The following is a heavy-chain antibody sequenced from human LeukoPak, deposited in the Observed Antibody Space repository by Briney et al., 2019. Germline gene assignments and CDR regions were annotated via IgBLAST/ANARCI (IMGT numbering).Heavy chain of an antibody. CDR1: GDSVSSNNAA. CDR2: TYYRSKWYN. Sequence: SQTLSLTCAISGDSVSSNNAAGNWIRQSPSRGLEWLARTYYRSKWYNDYAVSVQSRITLNPDTSKNQFSLQLNSVTPEDTAVYYCARENRDAFDIWGQGTMVTVSS. J-gene: IGHJ3*02. V-gene: IGHV6-1*01. CDR3: ARENRDAFDI. D-gene: IGHD1-14*01.